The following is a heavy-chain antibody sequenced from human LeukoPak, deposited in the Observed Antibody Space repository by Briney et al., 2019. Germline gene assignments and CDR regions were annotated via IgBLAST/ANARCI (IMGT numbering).Heavy chain of an antibody. D-gene: IGHD3-9*01. Sequence: SEPLSLTCTVSGGSISSSYWSWIRQPAGKGLEWIGRIHSSGTANYNPSLKSRVTVSLDTSKNQFSLTLSSVTAADTAVYYCARDLTLPPYNWFDPWGQGTLVTVSS. CDR2: IHSSGTA. J-gene: IGHJ5*02. CDR1: GGSISSSY. CDR3: ARDLTLPPYNWFDP. V-gene: IGHV4-4*07.